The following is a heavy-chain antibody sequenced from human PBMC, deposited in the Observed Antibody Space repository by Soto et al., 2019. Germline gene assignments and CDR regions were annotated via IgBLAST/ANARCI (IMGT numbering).Heavy chain of an antibody. CDR3: ARKHSGLDY. CDR1: GFSFSNFL. CDR2: IKEDGSQE. Sequence: EVQLVESGGGLVQPGGSLRLSCAVSGFSFSNFLMSWVRQAPGEGLEWVATIKEDGSQESYVDSVKGRFTISRDNPKNSLYLQMNSLRAEDTAVYYCARKHSGLDYWGQGTLVTVSS. J-gene: IGHJ4*02. V-gene: IGHV3-7*01. D-gene: IGHD5-12*01.